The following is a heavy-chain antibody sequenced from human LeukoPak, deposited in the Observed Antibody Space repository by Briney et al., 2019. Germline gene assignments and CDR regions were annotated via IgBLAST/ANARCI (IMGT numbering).Heavy chain of an antibody. Sequence: GASVNVSCTPSGYTFTTFGISWVRQAPGQGLEWMGWIGAYNGDTNYAQKFQGRVTMTTDTSTSTAYMDLRSLRSDDTAVYYCTRDHCRGDNCPSFDYWGQGTLVTVSS. V-gene: IGHV1-18*04. CDR2: IGAYNGDT. D-gene: IGHD2-15*01. CDR3: TRDHCRGDNCPSFDY. CDR1: GYTFTTFG. J-gene: IGHJ4*02.